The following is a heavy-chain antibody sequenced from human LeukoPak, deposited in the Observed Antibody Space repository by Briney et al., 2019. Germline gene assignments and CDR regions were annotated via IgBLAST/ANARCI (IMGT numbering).Heavy chain of an antibody. Sequence: PGGSLRLSCAASGFTFSSYAMSWVRQAPGKGLEWVSAISGSGGSTYYADSVKRRFTISRDNSKNTLYLQMNSLRAEDTAVYYCAKDQTGSAYCGGDCYPEYFQHWGQGTLVTVSS. CDR3: AKDQTGSAYCGGDCYPEYFQH. D-gene: IGHD2-21*01. V-gene: IGHV3-23*01. J-gene: IGHJ1*01. CDR1: GFTFSSYA. CDR2: ISGSGGST.